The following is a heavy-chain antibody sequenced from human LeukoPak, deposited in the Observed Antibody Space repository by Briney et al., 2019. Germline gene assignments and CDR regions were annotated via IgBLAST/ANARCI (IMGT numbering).Heavy chain of an antibody. CDR1: GGTFSSYA. CDR2: IIPILGIA. J-gene: IGHJ4*02. Sequence: SVKVSCEASGGTFSSYAISWVRQAPGQGLEWMGRIIPILGIANYAQKFQGRVTITADKSTSTAYMELSSLRSEDTAVYYCARGENYYDSSGYALWGQGTLVTVSS. CDR3: ARGENYYDSSGYAL. D-gene: IGHD3-22*01. V-gene: IGHV1-69*04.